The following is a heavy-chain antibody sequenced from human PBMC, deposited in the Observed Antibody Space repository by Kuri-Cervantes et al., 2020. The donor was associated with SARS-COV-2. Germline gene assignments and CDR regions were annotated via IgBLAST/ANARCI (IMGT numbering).Heavy chain of an antibody. D-gene: IGHD1-26*01. CDR2: INHSGST. V-gene: IGHV4-38-2*02. Sequence: GSLRLSCTVSGYSISSGYYWGWIRQPPGEELEWIGEINHSGSTNYNPSLKSRVTISVDTTKNQFSLKLSAVTAANTAVYDCARGGGSYPYYLDYWGQGTLVIVSS. J-gene: IGHJ4*02. CDR3: ARGGGSYPYYLDY. CDR1: GYSISSGYY.